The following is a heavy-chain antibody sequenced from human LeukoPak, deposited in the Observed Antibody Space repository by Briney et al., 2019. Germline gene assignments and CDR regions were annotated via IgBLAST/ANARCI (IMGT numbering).Heavy chain of an antibody. Sequence: GGSLRLSCAASGFTFSSYAMHWVRQAPGKGLEWVAVISYDGNNKYYADSVKGRFTISRDNSKNTLYLQMNSLRAEDTAVYYCVRARRDKYYFDYWGQGTLVTVSS. CDR1: GFTFSSYA. J-gene: IGHJ4*02. CDR3: VRARRDKYYFDY. CDR2: ISYDGNNK. D-gene: IGHD2-21*01. V-gene: IGHV3-30-3*01.